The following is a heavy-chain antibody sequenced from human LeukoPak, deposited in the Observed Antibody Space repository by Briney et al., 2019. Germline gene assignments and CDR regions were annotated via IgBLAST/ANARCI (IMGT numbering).Heavy chain of an antibody. CDR1: GGSISGGDYS. D-gene: IGHD3-16*01. CDR3: TRNLGN. J-gene: IGHJ4*02. CDR2: IYFSGST. Sequence: PSETLSLTCSVSGGSISGGDYSWNWIRQPPGKGLEWIGYIYFSGSTYFNPSLKGRAALSIDTSRNQFSLNLTSVTAADTAVYYCTRNLGNWGQGTLVTVSS. V-gene: IGHV4-30-4*01.